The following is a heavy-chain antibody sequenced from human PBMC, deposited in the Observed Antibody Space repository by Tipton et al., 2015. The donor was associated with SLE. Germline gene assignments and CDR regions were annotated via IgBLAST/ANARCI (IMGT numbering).Heavy chain of an antibody. CDR3: AKDMVATILGPFDY. V-gene: IGHV3-53*05. Sequence: SLRLSCAASGFTVSNNYMSWVRQAPGKGLEWVSIIYSGGSTYYADSVKGRFTISRDNSKNTLYLQMNSLRAEDTAVYYCAKDMVATILGPFDYWGQGTLVTVSS. J-gene: IGHJ4*02. CDR2: IYSGGST. CDR1: GFTVSNNY. D-gene: IGHD5-12*01.